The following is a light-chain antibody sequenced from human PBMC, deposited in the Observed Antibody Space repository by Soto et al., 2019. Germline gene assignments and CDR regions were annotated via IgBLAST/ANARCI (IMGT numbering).Light chain of an antibody. Sequence: EIQMTQSTSTVSGSVEDRVTITCRASQTISSWLAWYQQKPGKAPKPLIYKASTLKSGVPSRFSGSGYGTDFTLTISSLQPEDFATYYCQQANIFPWTFGQGTKV. CDR2: KAS. CDR1: QTISSW. J-gene: IGKJ1*01. CDR3: QQANIFPWT. V-gene: IGKV1-5*03.